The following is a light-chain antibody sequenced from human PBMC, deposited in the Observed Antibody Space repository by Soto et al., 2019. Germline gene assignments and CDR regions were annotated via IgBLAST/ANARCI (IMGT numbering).Light chain of an antibody. J-gene: IGLJ3*02. CDR3: TSYTPISTLA. CDR2: EVS. Sequence: QSVLTQPASVSGSPGQSITISCTGTSSDVGGYNYVSWYQQHPGKVPKLMIYEVSYRPSGVSNRFSGSKSGNTASLTISGLQAEDEADYYCTSYTPISTLAFGGGTKLTVL. V-gene: IGLV2-14*01. CDR1: SSDVGGYNY.